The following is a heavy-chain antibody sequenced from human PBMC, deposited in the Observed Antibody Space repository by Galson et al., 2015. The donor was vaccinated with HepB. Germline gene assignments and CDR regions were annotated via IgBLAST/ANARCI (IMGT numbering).Heavy chain of an antibody. Sequence: SLRLSCAVSAVSFRSYWMSWVRQAQGKGLEWVANIKEDGSERYYVDSVRGRFTISSDNAKNSLYLQMNSLRAEDTALYYCARGYYGMDVWGQGTTVTVSS. D-gene: IGHD1-14*01. CDR2: IKEDGSER. CDR3: ARGYYGMDV. CDR1: AVSFRSYW. V-gene: IGHV3-7*03. J-gene: IGHJ6*02.